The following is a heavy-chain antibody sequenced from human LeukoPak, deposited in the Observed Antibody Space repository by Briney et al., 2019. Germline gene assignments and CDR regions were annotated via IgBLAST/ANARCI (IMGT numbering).Heavy chain of an antibody. CDR3: ARVGYYDSSGYYYWFDP. CDR2: IYSGGST. D-gene: IGHD3-22*01. CDR1: GFTVSSNY. V-gene: IGHV3-53*01. Sequence: GGSLRLSCAASGFTVSSNYMSWVRQAPGKGLEWVSAIYSGGSTYYADSVKGRFTISRDNSKNTLYLQMNSLRAEDTAVYYCARVGYYDSSGYYYWFDPWGQGTLVTVSS. J-gene: IGHJ5*02.